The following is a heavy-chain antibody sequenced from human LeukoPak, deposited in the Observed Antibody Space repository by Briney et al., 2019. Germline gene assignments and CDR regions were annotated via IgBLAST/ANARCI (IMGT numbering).Heavy chain of an antibody. V-gene: IGHV1-2*02. Sequence: ASVKVSCKASGYTLTGYDMHCVRQAPGQGLEWMGWINPNIGGTNYAQKFQGRVTMTTDTSISTAYMEMSRLSSAETGVYYWTRGRAAAVHFDYWGQGSLVTVSS. D-gene: IGHD6-13*01. CDR2: INPNIGGT. J-gene: IGHJ4*02. CDR1: GYTLTGYD. CDR3: TRGRAAAVHFDY.